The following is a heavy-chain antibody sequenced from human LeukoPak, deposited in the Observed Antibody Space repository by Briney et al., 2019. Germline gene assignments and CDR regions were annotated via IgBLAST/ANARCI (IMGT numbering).Heavy chain of an antibody. J-gene: IGHJ5*02. CDR3: ARVIRDSGGYYHWFDP. CDR2: IYYSGST. D-gene: IGHD3-22*01. CDR1: GASIRSADYY. Sequence: PSETLSLTCTVSGASIRSADYYWSWIRQHPGRGLEWIGYIYYSGSTYYHPSLKSRVNISVDTSKNQFSLKLSSVTAADTAVYHCARVIRDSGGYYHWFDPWGQGTLVTVSS. V-gene: IGHV4-31*03.